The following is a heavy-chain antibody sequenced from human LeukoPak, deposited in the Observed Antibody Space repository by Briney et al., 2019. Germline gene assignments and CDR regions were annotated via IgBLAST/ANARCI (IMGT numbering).Heavy chain of an antibody. CDR1: GGTFSSYV. Sequence: GASVKVSCKASGGTFSSYVISWVRQAPGQGLEWMGGIIPIFGSANYAQKFQGRVTITADESTSTAYMELNSLRSEDTAVYYCARLESSYYFDYWGQGTLVTVSS. D-gene: IGHD2/OR15-2a*01. CDR2: IIPIFGSA. J-gene: IGHJ4*02. CDR3: ARLESSYYFDY. V-gene: IGHV1-69*13.